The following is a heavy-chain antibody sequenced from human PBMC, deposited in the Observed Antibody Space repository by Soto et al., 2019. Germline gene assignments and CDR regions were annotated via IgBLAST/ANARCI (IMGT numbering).Heavy chain of an antibody. CDR3: ARPLDYGDYIDY. J-gene: IGHJ4*02. CDR2: IYSGGST. CDR1: GLTVSSNY. V-gene: IGHV3-66*01. D-gene: IGHD4-17*01. Sequence: EVQLVESGGGLVQPGGSLRLSWVVSGLTVSSNYMSWVRQAPGKGLEWVSIIYSGGSTDYADSVKGRFTISRDHSKNTLYLQMSSLRPEDTAVYYCARPLDYGDYIDYWGQGTLVTVSS.